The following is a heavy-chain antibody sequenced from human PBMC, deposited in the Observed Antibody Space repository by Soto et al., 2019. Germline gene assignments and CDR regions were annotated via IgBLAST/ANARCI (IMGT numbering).Heavy chain of an antibody. CDR3: ARGFLYCSGFHWEAPFDF. J-gene: IGHJ4*02. Sequence: ASVKVCCKASGYSFTGYYLHWVRQAPGQGLEWMGWIKPNSGDTNYAQKFQGRVSMTRDTSISTAYMELSRLRSDDTAVYYCARGFLYCSGFHWEAPFDFWGQGTQLTVSS. V-gene: IGHV1-2*02. CDR1: GYSFTGYY. D-gene: IGHD2-15*01. CDR2: IKPNSGDT.